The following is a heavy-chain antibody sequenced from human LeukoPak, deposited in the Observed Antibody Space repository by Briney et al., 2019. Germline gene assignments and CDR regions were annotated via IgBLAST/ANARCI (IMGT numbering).Heavy chain of an antibody. Sequence: PGGSLRLSCAASGFTFSTYAMSWVRQAPGKGLEWVSGISWNSGSIGYADSVKGRFTISRDNAKNSLYLQMNSLRAEDTALYYCANGVSEDYYYGMDVWGQGTTVTVSS. CDR1: GFTFSTYA. CDR3: ANGVSEDYYYGMDV. V-gene: IGHV3-9*01. D-gene: IGHD1-26*01. J-gene: IGHJ6*02. CDR2: ISWNSGSI.